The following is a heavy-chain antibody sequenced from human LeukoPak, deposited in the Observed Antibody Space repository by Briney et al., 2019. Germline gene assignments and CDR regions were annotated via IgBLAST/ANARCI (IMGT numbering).Heavy chain of an antibody. J-gene: IGHJ4*02. CDR1: GFTFSSYG. D-gene: IGHD2-2*01. Sequence: GGSLRLSCAASGFTFSSYGMHWVRQAPGKGLEWVSSISSSSSYIYYADSVKGRFTISRDNAKNSLYLQMNSLRAEDTAVYYCARESCSSTSCSVDYWGQGTLVTVSS. CDR2: ISSSSSYI. CDR3: ARESCSSTSCSVDY. V-gene: IGHV3-21*01.